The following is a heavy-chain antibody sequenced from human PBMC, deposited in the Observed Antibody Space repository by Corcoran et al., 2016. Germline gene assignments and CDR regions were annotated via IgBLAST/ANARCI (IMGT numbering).Heavy chain of an antibody. D-gene: IGHD4-17*01. CDR3: ARDGFLYGLRDYYYGMDV. CDR1: GGTFSSYA. J-gene: IGHJ6*02. Sequence: QVQLVQSGAEVKKPGSSVKVSCKASGGTFSSYAISWVRQAPGQGLEWMGGIIPIFGTANYAQKFQGRVTITADESTSTAYMELSSLRSEDTAMYYCARDGFLYGLRDYYYGMDVWGQGTTVTVSS. CDR2: IIPIFGTA. V-gene: IGHV1-69*01.